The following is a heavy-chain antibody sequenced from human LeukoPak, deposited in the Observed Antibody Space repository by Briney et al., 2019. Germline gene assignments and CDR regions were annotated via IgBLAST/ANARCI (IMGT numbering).Heavy chain of an antibody. Sequence: PSETLSLTCTVSGGSISSYYWSWIRQPPGKGLEWIGYIYYSGSTNYNHSLKSRVTISVDTSKDQFSLKLSSVTAADTAVYYCARCYGDYRSNWYFDLWGRGTLVTVSS. D-gene: IGHD4-17*01. CDR3: ARCYGDYRSNWYFDL. V-gene: IGHV4-59*01. CDR1: GGSISSYY. J-gene: IGHJ2*01. CDR2: IYYSGST.